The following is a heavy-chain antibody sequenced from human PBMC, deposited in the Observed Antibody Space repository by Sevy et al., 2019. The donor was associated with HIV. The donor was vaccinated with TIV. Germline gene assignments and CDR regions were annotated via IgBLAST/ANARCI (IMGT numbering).Heavy chain of an antibody. CDR1: GFTFSSYG. D-gene: IGHD6-6*01. CDR3: ANDRRPPGGSHGMDV. V-gene: IGHV3-30*18. Sequence: GGSLRLSCAASGFTFSSYGMHWVRQAPGKGLEWVAVISYDGSNKYYADSVKGRFTISRDNSKNTLYLQMNSLRAEDTAVYYCANDRRPPGGSHGMDVWGQGTTVTVSS. CDR2: ISYDGSNK. J-gene: IGHJ6*02.